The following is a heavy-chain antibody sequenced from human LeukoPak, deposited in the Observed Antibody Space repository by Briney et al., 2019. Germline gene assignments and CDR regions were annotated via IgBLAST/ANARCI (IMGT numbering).Heavy chain of an antibody. CDR1: GFTFSSYA. J-gene: IGHJ4*02. Sequence: GGSLRLSCAASGFTFSSYAISWVRQAPGKGLEWVSGISGSGVGTYYADSVKGRFTISRDNSKNMLYLQMNSLRAEDTAVYYCAKGVDIVVIVSALDYWGQGTLVTVSS. D-gene: IGHD2-15*01. CDR2: ISGSGVGT. V-gene: IGHV3-23*01. CDR3: AKGVDIVVIVSALDY.